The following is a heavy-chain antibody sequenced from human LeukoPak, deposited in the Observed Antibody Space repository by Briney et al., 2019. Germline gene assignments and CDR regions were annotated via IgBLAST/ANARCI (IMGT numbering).Heavy chain of an antibody. CDR2: ISSSGSTI. D-gene: IGHD5-12*01. J-gene: IGHJ4*02. V-gene: IGHV3-11*01. CDR1: GFTFSDYY. CDR3: ARGGFLGPVTGYRDY. Sequence: GGSLRLSCAASGFTFSDYYISWIRQAPGKGLEWVSYISSSGSTIYYADSVKGRFTISRDNARNTLYLQVNSLRAEEAAVYYFARGGFLGPVTGYRDYWGQGTAVTVS.